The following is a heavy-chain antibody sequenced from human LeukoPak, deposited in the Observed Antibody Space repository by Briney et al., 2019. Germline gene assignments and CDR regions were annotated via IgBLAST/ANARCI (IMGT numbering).Heavy chain of an antibody. D-gene: IGHD6-13*01. J-gene: IGHJ5*02. CDR1: GDSISSSSYY. CDR2: IYYSGST. Sequence: SETLSLTCSVSGDSISSSSYYWGWIRQPPGKGLEWIGSIYYSGSTYYNPSLKSRVTISVDTSKNQFSLKLSSVTAADTAVYYCARRFPGSWHSITETLLFDPWGQGTLVTVSS. V-gene: IGHV4-39*01. CDR3: ARRFPGSWHSITETLLFDP.